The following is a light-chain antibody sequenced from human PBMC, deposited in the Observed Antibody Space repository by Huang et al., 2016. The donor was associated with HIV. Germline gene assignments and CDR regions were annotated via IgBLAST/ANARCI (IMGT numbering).Light chain of an antibody. CDR1: QSIRKF. V-gene: IGKV1-39*01. Sequence: DIQMTQSPSSLSASVGDRVTIACRASQSIRKFLNWYQQKPGEAPKLLMHSASSLQSGVPSRFSGSGSGTDFTLTITSLQPEDVATYYCQQTDNIPRTFGQGTKVVIK. CDR2: SAS. J-gene: IGKJ1*01. CDR3: QQTDNIPRT.